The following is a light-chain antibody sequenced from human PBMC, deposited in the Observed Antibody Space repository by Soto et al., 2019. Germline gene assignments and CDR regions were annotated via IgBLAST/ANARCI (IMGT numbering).Light chain of an antibody. Sequence: QSALTQPASVSGSPGQSIAISCTGTSSDIGAFNYVSWYQQHPGKAPKLMVFDVTNRPSGVSSRFSGSKSGNTASLTISGLQAEDEADYYCNSYTSSSTWVFGGGTKVTVL. V-gene: IGLV2-14*03. J-gene: IGLJ3*02. CDR3: NSYTSSSTWV. CDR1: SSDIGAFNY. CDR2: DVT.